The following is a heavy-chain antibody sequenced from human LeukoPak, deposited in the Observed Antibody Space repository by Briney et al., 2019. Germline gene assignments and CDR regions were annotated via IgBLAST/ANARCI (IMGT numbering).Heavy chain of an antibody. D-gene: IGHD1-14*01. CDR1: GFTFSSYW. CDR3: ARSNQADDY. Sequence: GGSLRLSCAASGFTFSSYWMHWVRQVPGKGLVWVARINPGGSSITYADSVKGRFTISRDNAKNTLYLQMNSLRAEDTGVYYCARSNQADDYWGQGTLVTVSS. J-gene: IGHJ4*02. CDR2: INPGGSSI. V-gene: IGHV3-74*01.